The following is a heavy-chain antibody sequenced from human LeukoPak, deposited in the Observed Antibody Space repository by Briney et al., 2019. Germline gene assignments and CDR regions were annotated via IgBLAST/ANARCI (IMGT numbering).Heavy chain of an antibody. CDR3: AKDWNDVGSDAFHI. D-gene: IGHD1-1*01. J-gene: IGHJ3*02. Sequence: PGGSLRLSCAASGFTFSSYAMSWVRQAPGKGLEWVSAISGSGGSTYDADSVKGRFTISSDNSKSTLYLQMNSLRAEDTAIYFCAKDWNDVGSDAFHIWGQGTMVTVSS. CDR2: ISGSGGST. V-gene: IGHV3-23*01. CDR1: GFTFSSYA.